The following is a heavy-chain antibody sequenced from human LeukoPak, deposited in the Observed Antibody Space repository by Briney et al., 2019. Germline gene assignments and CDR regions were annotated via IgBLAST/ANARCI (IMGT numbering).Heavy chain of an antibody. V-gene: IGHV4-61*08. D-gene: IGHD6-13*01. CDR3: ARRGYGSGWYDY. CDR2: IYYSGST. CDR1: GGSISSGGYY. J-gene: IGHJ4*02. Sequence: PSETPSLTCTVSGGSISSGGYYWSWIRQPPGKGLEWIGYIYYSGSTNYNPSLKSRVTISLDTSKNQFSLKLSSVTAADTAVYYCARRGYGSGWYDYWGQGTLVTVSS.